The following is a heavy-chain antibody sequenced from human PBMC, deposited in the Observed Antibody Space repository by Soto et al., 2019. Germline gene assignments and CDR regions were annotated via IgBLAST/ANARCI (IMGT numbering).Heavy chain of an antibody. D-gene: IGHD6-19*01. Sequence: PGKGLEWMGWISAYNGNTNYAQKLQGRVTMTTDTSTSTAYMELRSLRSDDTAVYYCARVVAVAGIFEDYWGQGTLVTVSP. J-gene: IGHJ4*02. CDR3: ARVVAVAGIFEDY. CDR2: ISAYNGNT. V-gene: IGHV1-18*01.